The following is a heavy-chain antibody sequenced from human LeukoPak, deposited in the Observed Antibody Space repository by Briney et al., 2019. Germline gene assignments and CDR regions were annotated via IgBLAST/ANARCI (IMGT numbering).Heavy chain of an antibody. D-gene: IGHD3-22*01. CDR3: AREHYYDSSGHDY. V-gene: IGHV3-30-3*01. J-gene: IGHJ4*02. CDR2: ISYDGSNK. Sequence: GGSLRLSCAASGFTFSSYAMHWVRQAPGKGLEWVAVISYDGSNKYYADSVKGRFTISRDNSKNTLYLQIDSLRAEDTAVYYCAREHYYDSSGHDYWGQGTLVTVSS. CDR1: GFTFSSYA.